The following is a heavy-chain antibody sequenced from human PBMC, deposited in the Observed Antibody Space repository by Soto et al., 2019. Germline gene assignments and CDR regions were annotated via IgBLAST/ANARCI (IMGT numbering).Heavy chain of an antibody. Sequence: PSETLSLTCTVSGGSISSGGYYWSWIRQHPGKGLEWIGYIYYSGSTYYNPSLKSRVTISVDTSKNQFSLKLSSVTAADTAVYYCATYNYTVTTYDYWGQGTLVTVSS. J-gene: IGHJ4*02. CDR2: IYYSGST. CDR1: GGSISSGGYY. D-gene: IGHD4-17*01. CDR3: ATYNYTVTTYDY. V-gene: IGHV4-31*03.